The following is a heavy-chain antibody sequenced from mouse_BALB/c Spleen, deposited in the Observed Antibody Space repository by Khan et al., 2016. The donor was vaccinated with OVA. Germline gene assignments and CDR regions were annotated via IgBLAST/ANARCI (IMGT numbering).Heavy chain of an antibody. V-gene: IGHV1S137*01. Sequence: QMQLEESGTELVRPGVSVKISCKGSGYTFTDYTMHWVRQSHAKSLEWIGVISTFYGDVTYNQKFKGKATMTVDKSSSTAYMELARLTSEDSAIYYWTRGSGGYRFAYWGQGTLVTVSA. CDR3: TRGSGGYRFAY. J-gene: IGHJ3*01. CDR1: GYTFTDYT. D-gene: IGHD1-3*01. CDR2: ISTFYGDV.